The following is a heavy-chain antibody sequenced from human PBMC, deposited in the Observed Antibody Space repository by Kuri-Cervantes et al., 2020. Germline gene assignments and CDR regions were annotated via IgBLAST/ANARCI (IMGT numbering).Heavy chain of an antibody. V-gene: IGHV3-30-3*01. CDR3: ARENEYEQWLADY. CDR2: ISYDGSNK. Sequence: GESLKISCAASGFTFSSYAMHWVRQAPGKGLEWVAVISYDGSNKYYADSVKGRFTISRDNSKNTLYLQMNSLRSDDTAVYYCARENEYEQWLADYWGQGTPVTVSS. J-gene: IGHJ4*02. D-gene: IGHD6-19*01. CDR1: GFTFSSYA.